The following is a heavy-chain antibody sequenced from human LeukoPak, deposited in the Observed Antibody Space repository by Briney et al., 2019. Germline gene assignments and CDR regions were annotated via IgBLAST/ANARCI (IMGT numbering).Heavy chain of an antibody. Sequence: PSETLSLTCAVYGGSFSGYYWGWLRQPPGKWLEWIGSIFHSGKTYYNPSLKSRVTISVATSKNQFSLKLSSVTAADTAVYYCARSKGDYSNYLPPRNFDYWGQGTLVTVSS. CDR1: GGSFSGYY. J-gene: IGHJ4*02. V-gene: IGHV4-38-2*01. CDR2: IFHSGKT. CDR3: ARSKGDYSNYLPPRNFDY. D-gene: IGHD4-11*01.